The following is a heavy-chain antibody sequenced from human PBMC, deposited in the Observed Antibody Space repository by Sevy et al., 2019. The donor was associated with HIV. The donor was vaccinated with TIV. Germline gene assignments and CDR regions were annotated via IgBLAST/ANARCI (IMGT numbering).Heavy chain of an antibody. CDR1: EFTFSSYA. J-gene: IGHJ6*02. D-gene: IGHD2-15*01. V-gene: IGHV3-23*01. CDR3: AKGFCSGASCPRDYYYYGMDV. CDR2: GRGSGRYT. Sequence: GGSLRLSCVASEFTFSSYAMSWVRRAPGKGLEWVSCGRGSGRYTDYADSVEGRFTISRDNSKNSLYVQMNSLRPEDTAVYYCAKGFCSGASCPRDYYYYGMDVWGQGTTVTVSS.